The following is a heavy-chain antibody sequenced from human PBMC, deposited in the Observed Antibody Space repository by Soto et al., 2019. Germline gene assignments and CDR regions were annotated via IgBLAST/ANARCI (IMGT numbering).Heavy chain of an antibody. D-gene: IGHD6-19*01. CDR1: GGSFSGYY. V-gene: IGHV4-34*01. Sequence: QVQLQPWGAGLLKPSETLSLTCAVYGGSFSGYYWSWIRQPPGKGLEWIGEINHSGSTNYNPSLMSRVTISVDTSKNQFSLKLSSVTAADTAVYYCARNAYSSGWYYWFDPWGQGTLVTVSS. J-gene: IGHJ5*02. CDR3: ARNAYSSGWYYWFDP. CDR2: INHSGST.